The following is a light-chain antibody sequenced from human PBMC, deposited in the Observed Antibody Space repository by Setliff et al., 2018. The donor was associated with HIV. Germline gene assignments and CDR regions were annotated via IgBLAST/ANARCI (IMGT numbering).Light chain of an antibody. CDR3: SSYTSSSTYV. Sequence: QSVLTQPASVSGSPGQSITISCTGTSGDIGGYNYVSWYQQHPGKAPKLMIYDVSKRPSGVSNRFSGSKSGNTASLTISGLQAEDEAAYYCSSYTSSSTYVFATGTKVTVL. CDR1: SGDIGGYNY. CDR2: DVS. V-gene: IGLV2-14*01. J-gene: IGLJ1*01.